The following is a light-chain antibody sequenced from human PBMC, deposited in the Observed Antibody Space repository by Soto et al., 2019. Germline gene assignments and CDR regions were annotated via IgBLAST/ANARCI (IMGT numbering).Light chain of an antibody. Sequence: EIVLTQSPGTLSLSPGERATLSCRASQSISSSYLARYQQKPGQAPRLLIYGASTRATGIPARFSGSGSGTEFTLTISSLQSEDFAVYYCQQYNNWPPITFGQGTRLEIK. J-gene: IGKJ5*01. CDR2: GAS. CDR3: QQYNNWPPIT. V-gene: IGKV3-15*01. CDR1: QSISSSY.